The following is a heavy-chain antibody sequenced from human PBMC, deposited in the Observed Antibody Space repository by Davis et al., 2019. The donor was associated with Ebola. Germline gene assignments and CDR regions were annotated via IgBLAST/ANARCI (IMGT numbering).Heavy chain of an antibody. CDR3: ARDLRYESSGSDYYFYMDV. J-gene: IGHJ6*03. CDR2: IYYSGST. V-gene: IGHV4-31*03. D-gene: IGHD3-22*01. CDR1: GGSISRGGSY. Sequence: PSETLSLTCTVSGGSISRGGSYWSWVRQVPGKGLEWIGYIYYSGSTYYKPSLKSRVTISLDTSKNQFSLNLISVTAADTAVYYGARDLRYESSGSDYYFYMDVWGKGTTVTVSS.